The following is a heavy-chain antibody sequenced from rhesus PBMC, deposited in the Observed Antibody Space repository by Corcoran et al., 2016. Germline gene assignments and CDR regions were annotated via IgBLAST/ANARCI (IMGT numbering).Heavy chain of an antibody. D-gene: IGHD5-42*01. V-gene: IGHV4-93*02. Sequence: QVQLQESGPAVVKPSETLSLTCAVSGGSISSSNWWSWIRQSPGKGLEWIGGIYGSGGSTEYNPSLKSRVTISIDTSKNQFSLELSSVTAADTAVYYCARHDARGYSGYSLLFDYGLDSWGQGVVVTVSS. CDR1: GGSISSSNW. CDR2: IYGSGGST. J-gene: IGHJ6*01. CDR3: ARHDARGYSGYSLLFDYGLDS.